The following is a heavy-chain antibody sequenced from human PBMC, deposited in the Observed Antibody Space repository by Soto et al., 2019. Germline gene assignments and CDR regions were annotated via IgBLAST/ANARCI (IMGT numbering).Heavy chain of an antibody. J-gene: IGHJ4*02. D-gene: IGHD3-3*01. CDR2: IYYSGST. Sequence: PSETLSLTCTVSGGSVSSGSYYWSWIRQPPGKGLEWIGYIYYSGSTNYNPSLKSRVTISVDTSKNQFSLKLSSVTAADTAVYYCARAGLDFWSGYYIFDYWGQGTLVTVSA. CDR3: ARAGLDFWSGYYIFDY. CDR1: GGSVSSGSYY. V-gene: IGHV4-61*01.